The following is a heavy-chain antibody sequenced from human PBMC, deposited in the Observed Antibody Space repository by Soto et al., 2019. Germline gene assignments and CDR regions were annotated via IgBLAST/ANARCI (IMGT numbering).Heavy chain of an antibody. D-gene: IGHD3-3*01. CDR3: ARPAYYDFWSGYPDACDI. CDR1: GYSFTSYW. Sequence: PGESLKISCKGSGYSFTSYWISWVRQMPGKGLEWMGRIDPSDSYTNYSPSFQGHVTISADKSISTAYLQWSSLKASDTAMYYCARPAYYDFWSGYPDACDIWGQGTMVTVSS. CDR2: IDPSDSYT. V-gene: IGHV5-10-1*01. J-gene: IGHJ3*02.